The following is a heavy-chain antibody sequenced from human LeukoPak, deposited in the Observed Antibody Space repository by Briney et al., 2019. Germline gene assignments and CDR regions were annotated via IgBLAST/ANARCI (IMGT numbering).Heavy chain of an antibody. CDR1: GFTFDDYA. V-gene: IGHV3-9*01. Sequence: SLRLSCAASGFTFDDYAMHWVRQAPGKGLEWVSSISWNSGSIGYADSVKGRFTISRDNAKNSLYLQMNSLRAEDTALYYCAKAEAVAEEFDYWGQGALVTVSS. CDR2: ISWNSGSI. CDR3: AKAEAVAEEFDY. D-gene: IGHD6-19*01. J-gene: IGHJ4*02.